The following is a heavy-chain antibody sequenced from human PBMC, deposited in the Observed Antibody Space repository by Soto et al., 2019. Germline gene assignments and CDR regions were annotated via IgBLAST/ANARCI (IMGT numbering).Heavy chain of an antibody. CDR3: ASPLYSGSYSYGMDV. V-gene: IGHV5-10-1*01. CDR2: IDPSASYT. Sequence: GESLKISCKGSGYSFTSYWISWVRQMPGKGLEWMGRIDPSASYTNYSPSFQGHVTISADKSISTAYLQWSSLKASDTAMYYCASPLYSGSYSYGMDVWGQGTTVTVSS. CDR1: GYSFTSYW. D-gene: IGHD1-26*01. J-gene: IGHJ6*02.